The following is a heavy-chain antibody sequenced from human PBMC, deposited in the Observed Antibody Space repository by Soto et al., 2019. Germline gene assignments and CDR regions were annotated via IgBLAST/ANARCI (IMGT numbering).Heavy chain of an antibody. Sequence: QVQLVQSGAEVKKPGSSVKVSCKASGGTFNNYAINWVRQAPGQGLEWMGGIIPIFGTPNYAQKYQGRVTNTADETTNTAYRELSSLGSEDTAVYYCARPPVGELFELTYYAGVDVWGQGTTVTVSS. CDR3: ARPPVGELFELTYYAGVDV. J-gene: IGHJ6*02. CDR1: GGTFNNYA. D-gene: IGHD3-10*01. V-gene: IGHV1-69*01. CDR2: IIPIFGTP.